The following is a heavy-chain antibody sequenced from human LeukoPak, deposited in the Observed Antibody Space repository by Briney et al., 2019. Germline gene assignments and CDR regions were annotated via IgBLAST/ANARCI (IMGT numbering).Heavy chain of an antibody. J-gene: IGHJ4*02. Sequence: GGSLRLSCAASGFTFSSYGMHWVRQAPGKGLEWVAVIWYDGSNKYYADSVKGRFTISRDNSKNTLYLQMNSLRAEDTAVYYCATLNWGYAPYFDYWGQGTLVTVSS. CDR1: GFTFSSYG. CDR3: ATLNWGYAPYFDY. V-gene: IGHV3-33*01. CDR2: IWYDGSNK. D-gene: IGHD7-27*01.